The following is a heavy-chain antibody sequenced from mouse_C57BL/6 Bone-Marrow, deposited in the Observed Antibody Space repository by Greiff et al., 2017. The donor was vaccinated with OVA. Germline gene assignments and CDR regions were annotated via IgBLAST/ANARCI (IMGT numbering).Heavy chain of an antibody. CDR1: GYSFTGYF. J-gene: IGHJ3*01. Sequence: EVKLVESGPELVKPGDSVKISCKASGYSFTGYFMNWVMQSHGKSLEWIGRINPYNGDTFYNQKFKGKATLTVDKSSSTAHMELRSLTSEDSAVYYCAIYDGGFAYWGQGTLVTVSA. D-gene: IGHD2-12*01. CDR3: AIYDGGFAY. CDR2: INPYNGDT. V-gene: IGHV1-20*01.